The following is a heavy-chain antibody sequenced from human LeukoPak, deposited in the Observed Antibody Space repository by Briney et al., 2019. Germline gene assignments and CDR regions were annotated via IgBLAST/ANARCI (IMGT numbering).Heavy chain of an antibody. CDR3: ARGRLPDY. CDR2: INHSGST. V-gene: IGHV4-34*01. CDR1: GGSLSGYY. J-gene: IGHJ4*02. D-gene: IGHD2-15*01. Sequence: SETLSLTSAVYGGSLSGYYWSWIRQPPGKGLEWIGEINHSGSTNYNPSLKSRVTISVDTSKNQFSLKLSSVTAADTAVYYCARGRLPDYWGQGTLVTVSS.